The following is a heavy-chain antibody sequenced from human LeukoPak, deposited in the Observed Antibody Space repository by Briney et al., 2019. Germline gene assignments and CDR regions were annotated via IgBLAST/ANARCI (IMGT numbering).Heavy chain of an antibody. Sequence: GGSLRLSCAASGFTFSSYAMSWVRQAPGRGLEWVSSIDISGSNAYYADSVKGRFTISRDNSRNTLYLQMDSLRAEDSPIYYCAKELRPNDYWGQGTLVTVSS. V-gene: IGHV3-23*01. CDR3: AKELRPNDY. J-gene: IGHJ4*02. D-gene: IGHD4-17*01. CDR1: GFTFSSYA. CDR2: IDISGSNA.